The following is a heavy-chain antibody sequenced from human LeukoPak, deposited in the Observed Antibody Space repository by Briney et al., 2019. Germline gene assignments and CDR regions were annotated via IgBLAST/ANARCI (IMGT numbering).Heavy chain of an antibody. D-gene: IGHD1-26*01. Sequence: GGSLRLSCGASGFAFSSHGMHWVRQAPGKGLEWLTIIWYDGSEKYYADSVKGRFTVSRDNSKNTVYLQMNSLRAEDTAVYYGGKDLGISARYLDRVDYWGQGTLVTVSS. J-gene: IGHJ4*02. CDR2: IWYDGSEK. CDR1: GFAFSSHG. V-gene: IGHV3-33*06. CDR3: GKDLGISARYLDRVDY.